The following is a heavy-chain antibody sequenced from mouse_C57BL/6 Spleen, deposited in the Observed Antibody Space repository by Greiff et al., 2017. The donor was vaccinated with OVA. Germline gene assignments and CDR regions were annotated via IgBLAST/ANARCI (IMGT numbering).Heavy chain of an antibody. CDR2: IYPEDGET. CDR3: AYSSSYYFDY. D-gene: IGHD3-2*02. Sequence: EVLLQQSGPELVKPGASVKLSCTASGYNFTSYYMHWVKQRTEQGLEWIGRIYPEDGETKYDPKFQGKATITADTSSNTAYLQLSSLTSEDAAVYYCAYSSSYYFDYWGQGTTLTVSS. CDR1: GYNFTSYY. J-gene: IGHJ2*01. V-gene: IGHV14-2*01.